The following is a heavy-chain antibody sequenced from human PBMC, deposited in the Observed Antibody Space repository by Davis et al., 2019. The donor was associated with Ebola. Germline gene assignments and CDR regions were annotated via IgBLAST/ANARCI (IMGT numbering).Heavy chain of an antibody. J-gene: IGHJ6*04. D-gene: IGHD4-17*01. V-gene: IGHV3-30*18. CDR2: ISYDGNNE. Sequence: PGGSLRLSCAGSGFSFSNYGIHWVRQAPGKGLEWVAVISYDGNNEYYADSVKGRFTISRDNSKNTVYLQMDSLRAEDTAVYYCAKDLIEYGDYSRVGTYYYYGMDVWGKGTTVTVSS. CDR3: AKDLIEYGDYSRVGTYYYYGMDV. CDR1: GFSFSNYG.